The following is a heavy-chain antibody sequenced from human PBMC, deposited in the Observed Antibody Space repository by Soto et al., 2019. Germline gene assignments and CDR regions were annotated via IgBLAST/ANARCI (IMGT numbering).Heavy chain of an antibody. CDR1: GFTFSNAW. J-gene: IGHJ6*02. CDR3: TTPYYDLWSGYRDYYGMDV. Sequence: PGGSLRLSCAASGFTFSNAWMSWVRQAPGKGLEWVGRIKSKTDGGTTDYAAPVKGRFTISRDDSKNTLYLQMNSLKTEDTAVYYCTTPYYDLWSGYRDYYGMDVWGQGTTVTVSS. CDR2: IKSKTDGGTT. V-gene: IGHV3-15*01. D-gene: IGHD3-3*01.